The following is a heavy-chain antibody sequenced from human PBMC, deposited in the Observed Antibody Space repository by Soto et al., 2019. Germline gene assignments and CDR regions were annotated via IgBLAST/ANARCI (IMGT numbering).Heavy chain of an antibody. CDR1: GGSISSYY. V-gene: IGHV4-59*08. Sequence: SETLSLTCTVSGGSISSYYWSWIRQPPGKGLEWIGYTYYTGTTTYNPSLKSRVTISVDTSKNQFSLKLNSVTAADTAVYYCARLGGYYQAFDQWGQGSLVTVSS. D-gene: IGHD3-22*01. J-gene: IGHJ4*02. CDR2: TYYTGTT. CDR3: ARLGGYYQAFDQ.